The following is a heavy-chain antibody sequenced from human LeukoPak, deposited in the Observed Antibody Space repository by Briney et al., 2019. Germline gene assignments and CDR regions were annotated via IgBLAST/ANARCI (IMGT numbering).Heavy chain of an antibody. J-gene: IGHJ5*02. D-gene: IGHD1-26*01. CDR1: GYTFTCYY. CDR2: INPNSGGT. V-gene: IGHV1-2*02. CDR3: ARVLLTGASGSYNWFDP. Sequence: ASVKVTCKASGYTFTCYYMHWVRQAPGQGLEWMGWINPNSGGTNYAQKFQGRVTMTRDTSISTAYMELSRLRSDDTAVYYCARVLLTGASGSYNWFDPWGQGTLVTVSS.